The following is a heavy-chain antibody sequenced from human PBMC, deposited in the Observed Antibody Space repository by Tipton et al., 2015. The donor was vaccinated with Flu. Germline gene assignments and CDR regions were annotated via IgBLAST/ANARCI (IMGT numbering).Heavy chain of an antibody. D-gene: IGHD5-12*01. CDR1: GYTFTSYG. J-gene: IGHJ6*03. CDR2: MNPNSGNT. V-gene: IGHV1-8*02. Sequence: QLVQSGAEVKKPGASVKVSCKASGYTFTSYGISWVRQAPGQGLEWMGWMNPNSGNTGYAQKFQGRVTMTRNTSISTAYMELSSLRSEDTAVYYCARVSRRYSGPNRVHYYMDVWGKGTTVTVSS. CDR3: ARVSRRYSGPNRVHYYMDV.